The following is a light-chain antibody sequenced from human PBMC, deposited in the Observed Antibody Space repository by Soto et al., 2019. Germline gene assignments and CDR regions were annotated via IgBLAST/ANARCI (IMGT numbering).Light chain of an antibody. J-gene: IGLJ2*01. CDR3: ATWDDSLNALL. CDR1: SSNIGTYG. V-gene: IGLV1-44*01. Sequence: QSVLTQPPSASGTPGQRVTISCSGSSSNIGTYGVNWYQQLPGTAPKFLIYSNNLRPSGVPDRFSGSKSGTSASLAISGLQSEDGADYYCATWDDSLNALLFGGGTKLTAL. CDR2: SNN.